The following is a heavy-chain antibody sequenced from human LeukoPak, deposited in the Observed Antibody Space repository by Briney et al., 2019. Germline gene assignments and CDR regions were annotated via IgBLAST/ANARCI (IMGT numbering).Heavy chain of an antibody. CDR3: APRGIAVAGFDY. D-gene: IGHD6-19*01. CDR2: ISSSSSYI. CDR1: GLTFSSYS. J-gene: IGHJ4*02. V-gene: IGHV3-21*01. Sequence: PGGSLRLSCAASGLTFSSYSMNWVRQAPGKGLEWVSSISSSSSYIYYADSVKGRFTISRDNAKNSLYLQMNSLRAEDTAVYYCAPRGIAVAGFDYWGQGTLVTVSS.